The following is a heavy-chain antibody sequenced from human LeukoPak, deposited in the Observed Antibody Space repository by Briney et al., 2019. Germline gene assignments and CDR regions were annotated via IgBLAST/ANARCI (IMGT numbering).Heavy chain of an antibody. Sequence: GGALEIYFQGSGCGFTSYWMGWVRPIPGKGAGWMWGVYPGCYDTIYSASFQGQVTISADKSISTAYLQWSSLKASDTAMYYCATHLTDTPPGYCSGGSCYSAEGGVDYWGQGTLVTVSS. CDR3: ATHLTDTPPGYCSGGSCYSAEGGVDY. D-gene: IGHD2-15*01. V-gene: IGHV5-51*01. CDR2: VYPGCYDT. J-gene: IGHJ4*02. CDR1: GCGFTSYW.